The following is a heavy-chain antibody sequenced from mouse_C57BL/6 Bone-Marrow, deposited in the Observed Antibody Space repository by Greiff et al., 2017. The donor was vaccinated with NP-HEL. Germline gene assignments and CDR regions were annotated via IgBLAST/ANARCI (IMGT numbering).Heavy chain of an antibody. CDR3: APLTGESIGRGCIGY. D-gene: IGHD1-1*01. J-gene: IGHJ4*01. CDR1: GFSLTSYG. Sequence: QVQLKESGPGLVQPSQSLSITCTVSGFSLTSYGVHWVRQSPGKGLEWLGVIWSGGSTDYNAAFISRLSISKDNSKSQVFFKMNSLQADDTAIYYCAPLTGESIGRGCIGYWGQGTSVTVSS. V-gene: IGHV2-2*01. CDR2: IWSGGST.